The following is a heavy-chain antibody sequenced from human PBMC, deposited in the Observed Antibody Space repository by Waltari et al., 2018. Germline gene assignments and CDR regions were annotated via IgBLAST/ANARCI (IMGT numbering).Heavy chain of an antibody. V-gene: IGHV4-61*02. J-gene: IGHJ6*02. Sequence: QVQLQESGPGLVKPSQTLSLTCTVSGGSISSGSYYWSWIRQPAGKGLEWIGRIYTSGSTNYNPSLKSRVTISVDTSKNQFSLKLSSVTAADTAVYYCAREGGGYSYGYAVGSAIDYYYYGMDVWGQGTTVTVSS. D-gene: IGHD5-18*01. CDR3: AREGGGYSYGYAVGSAIDYYYYGMDV. CDR2: IYTSGST. CDR1: GGSISSGSYY.